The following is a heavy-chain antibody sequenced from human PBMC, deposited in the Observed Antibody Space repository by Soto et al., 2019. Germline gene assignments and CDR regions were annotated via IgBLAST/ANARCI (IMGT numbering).Heavy chain of an antibody. Sequence: SEALCLTWTVSGGSISSDYWSWSRQPPGKGLEWIGYIYYSGSTNYNPSLKSRVTISVDTSKNQFSLKLSSVTAADTAVYYCARTLLGLGIWFDPWGQGTLVTVS. D-gene: IGHD3-16*01. V-gene: IGHV4-59*01. CDR3: ARTLLGLGIWFDP. CDR2: IYYSGST. J-gene: IGHJ5*02. CDR1: GGSISSDY.